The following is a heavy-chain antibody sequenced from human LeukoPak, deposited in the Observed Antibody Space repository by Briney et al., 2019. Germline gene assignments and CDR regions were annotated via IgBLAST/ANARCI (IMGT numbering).Heavy chain of an antibody. CDR2: IYHSGST. CDR1: GGSISSSNW. J-gene: IGHJ4*02. CDR3: ARATNYDFWSGYFLTVGAPLAYDY. D-gene: IGHD3-3*01. Sequence: SGTLSLTCAVSGGSISSSNWWSWVRQPPGKGLEWIGEIYHSGSTNYNPSLKSRVTISVDKSKNQFSLKLSSVTAADTAVYYCARATNYDFWSGYFLTVGAPLAYDYWGQGTLVTVSS. V-gene: IGHV4-4*02.